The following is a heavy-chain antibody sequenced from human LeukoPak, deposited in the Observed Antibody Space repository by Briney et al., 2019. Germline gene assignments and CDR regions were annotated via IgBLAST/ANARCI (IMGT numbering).Heavy chain of an antibody. J-gene: IGHJ4*02. CDR1: GYTFTSYG. CDR3: ARGDYYDSSGSTAFDY. Sequence: ASVKVSCKASGYTFTSYGINWVRQATGQGLEWMGGIIPIFGTANYAQKFQGRVTITTDESTSTAYMELSSLRSEDTAVYYCARGDYYDSSGSTAFDYWGQGTLVTVSS. CDR2: IIPIFGTA. D-gene: IGHD3-22*01. V-gene: IGHV1-69*05.